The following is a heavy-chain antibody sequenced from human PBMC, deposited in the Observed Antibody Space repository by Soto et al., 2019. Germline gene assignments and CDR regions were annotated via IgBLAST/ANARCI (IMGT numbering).Heavy chain of an antibody. Sequence: QVQLQESGPGLVKPSQTLSLTCTVSGGSISSGGYYWSWIRQHPGKGLEWIGYIYYSGSTYYNPSLKSRVTISVDTSKNQVSLKLSSVTAADTAVYYCARAWDLGYCSGGSCYPRATFDYWGQGTLVTVSS. CDR2: IYYSGST. CDR1: GGSISSGGYY. D-gene: IGHD2-15*01. V-gene: IGHV4-31*03. J-gene: IGHJ4*02. CDR3: ARAWDLGYCSGGSCYPRATFDY.